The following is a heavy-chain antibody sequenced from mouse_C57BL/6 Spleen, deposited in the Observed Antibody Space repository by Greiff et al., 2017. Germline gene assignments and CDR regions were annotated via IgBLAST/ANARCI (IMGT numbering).Heavy chain of an antibody. CDR2: INPSSGYT. Sequence: QVQLQQSGAELARPGASVKMSCKASGYTFTSYTMHWVKQRPGQGLEWIGYINPSSGYTKYNQKFKDKATLTADKSSSTAYMQLSSLTSEDSAVYYCARSYYGSSQFAYWGQGTLVTVSA. V-gene: IGHV1-4*01. J-gene: IGHJ3*01. CDR3: ARSYYGSSQFAY. CDR1: GYTFTSYT. D-gene: IGHD1-1*01.